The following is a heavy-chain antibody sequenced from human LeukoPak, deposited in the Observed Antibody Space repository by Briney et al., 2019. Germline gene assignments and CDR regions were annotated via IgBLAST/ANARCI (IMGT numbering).Heavy chain of an antibody. CDR2: IRYDGSNK. D-gene: IGHD2-2*01. V-gene: IGHV3-30*02. CDR1: GFTFSSYG. Sequence: PGGSLRLSCAASGFTFSSYGMHWVRQAPGKGLEWVAFIRYDGSNKYYADSVKGRFTISRDNSKNSLYLQMNSLRAEDTAVYYCARVGHSSDDCSSTSCYLGYWGQGTLVTVSS. J-gene: IGHJ4*02. CDR3: ARVGHSSDDCSSTSCYLGY.